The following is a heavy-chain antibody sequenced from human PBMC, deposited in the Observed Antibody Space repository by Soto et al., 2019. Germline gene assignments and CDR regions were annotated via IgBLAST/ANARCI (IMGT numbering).Heavy chain of an antibody. Sequence: EVQLVESGGGLVQPGRSLRLSCAASGFTFDDYAMHWVRQAPGKGLEWVSGISWNSGSIGYADSVKGRFTISRDNAKNSLYLQMNSLRAEDTALYYCAKDFCGDYYYYMDVWGKGTTVTVSS. CDR1: GFTFDDYA. CDR3: AKDFCGDYYYYMDV. J-gene: IGHJ6*03. D-gene: IGHD3-3*01. CDR2: ISWNSGSI. V-gene: IGHV3-9*01.